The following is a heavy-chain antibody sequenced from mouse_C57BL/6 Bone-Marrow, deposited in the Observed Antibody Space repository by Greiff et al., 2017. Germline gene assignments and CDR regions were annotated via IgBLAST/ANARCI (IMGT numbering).Heavy chain of an antibody. J-gene: IGHJ2*01. CDR3: ARTSTVKDY. Sequence: QVQLQQPGAELVKPGASVKLSCKASGYTFTSYWMHWVKRRPGRGLEWIGRIDPNSGGTKYNEKFKSKATLTVDKPTSPAYMQLSSLTSEDSAVYYCARTSTVKDYWGQGTALTVSS. CDR2: IDPNSGGT. D-gene: IGHD1-1*01. V-gene: IGHV1-72*01. CDR1: GYTFTSYW.